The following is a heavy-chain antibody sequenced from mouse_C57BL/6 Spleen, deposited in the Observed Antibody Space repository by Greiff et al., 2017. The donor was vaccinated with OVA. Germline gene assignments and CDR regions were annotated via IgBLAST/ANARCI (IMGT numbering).Heavy chain of an antibody. CDR1: GYTFTDYE. J-gene: IGHJ2*01. V-gene: IGHV1-15*01. Sequence: VHLVESGAELVRPGASVTLSCKASGYTFTDYEMHWVKQTPVHGLEWIGAIDPETGGTAYNQKFKGKAILTADKSSSTAYMELRSLTSEDSAVYYCTALRAFDYWGQGTTLTVSS. CDR3: TALRAFDY. D-gene: IGHD1-2*01. CDR2: IDPETGGT.